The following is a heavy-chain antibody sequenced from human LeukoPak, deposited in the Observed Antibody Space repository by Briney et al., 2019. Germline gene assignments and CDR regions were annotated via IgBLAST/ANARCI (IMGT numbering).Heavy chain of an antibody. D-gene: IGHD3-10*01. V-gene: IGHV1-18*01. CDR1: GYTFTSYG. CDR2: ISAYNGNT. J-gene: IGHJ4*02. Sequence: ASVKVSCKASGYTFTSYGISWVRQAPGQGLEWMGWISAYNGNTNYAQKLQGRVTMTTDTSTSTAYMELRSLRSDDTAVYYCARDLREVRGVITTPQPIDDYWGQGTLVTVPS. CDR3: ARDLREVRGVITTPQPIDDY.